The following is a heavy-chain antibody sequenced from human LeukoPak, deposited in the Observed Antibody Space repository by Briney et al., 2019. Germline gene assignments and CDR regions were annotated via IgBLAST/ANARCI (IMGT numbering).Heavy chain of an antibody. CDR1: GGTFSNYA. V-gene: IGHV1-69*13. Sequence: AASVKVSCKASGGTFSNYAISWVRQVPGQVLEWMGGIIPIFGIGNYAQKFKGRVTITADASTSTAYMELSSLRSEDTAVYYCARTGVPGYYDNSDYYYPLRGGIYYYYMDVWGEGTTVTVSS. J-gene: IGHJ6*03. CDR2: IIPIFGIG. D-gene: IGHD3-22*01. CDR3: ARTGVPGYYDNSDYYYPLRGGIYYYYMDV.